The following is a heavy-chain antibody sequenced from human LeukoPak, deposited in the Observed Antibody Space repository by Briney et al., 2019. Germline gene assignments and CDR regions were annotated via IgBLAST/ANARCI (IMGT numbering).Heavy chain of an antibody. V-gene: IGHV1-18*01. CDR2: ISAYNGNT. CDR1: GYPFDNFG. Sequence: ASVKVSCKASGYPFDNFGLTWVRQAPGQGLEWMGWISAYNGNTNYAQKLQGRVTMTTDTSTSTAYMELRSLRSDDTAVYYCARDGEYSSGWYYFFDYWGQGTLVTVSS. J-gene: IGHJ4*02. D-gene: IGHD6-19*01. CDR3: ARDGEYSSGWYYFFDY.